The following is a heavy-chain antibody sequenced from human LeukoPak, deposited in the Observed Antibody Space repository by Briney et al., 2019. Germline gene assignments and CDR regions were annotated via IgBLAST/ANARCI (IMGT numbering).Heavy chain of an antibody. CDR2: ISAYNGNT. J-gene: IGHJ4*02. D-gene: IGHD1-26*01. V-gene: IGHV1-18*01. CDR1: GYTFTSYG. Sequence: ASVKVSCKASGYTFTSYGISWVRQAPGQGLEWMGWISAYNGNTNYAQKLQGRVTMTTDTSTSTAYMELRSLRSDDTAVYYCARDGILTRTGIVGAYPIDYWGQGTLVTVSS. CDR3: ARDGILTRTGIVGAYPIDY.